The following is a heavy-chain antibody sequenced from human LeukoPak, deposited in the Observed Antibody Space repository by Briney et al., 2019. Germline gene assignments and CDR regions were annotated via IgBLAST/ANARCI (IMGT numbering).Heavy chain of an antibody. CDR1: GFTFSSYS. CDR2: ISSSSSYI. J-gene: IGHJ4*02. Sequence: GGSLRLPCAASGFTFSSYSMNWVRQAPGKGLEWVSSISSSSSYIYYADSVKGRFTISRDNAKNSLYLQMNSLRAEDTAVYYCARSLHLAYCGGDCYQPLDYWGQGTLVTVSS. V-gene: IGHV3-21*01. CDR3: ARSLHLAYCGGDCYQPLDY. D-gene: IGHD2-21*02.